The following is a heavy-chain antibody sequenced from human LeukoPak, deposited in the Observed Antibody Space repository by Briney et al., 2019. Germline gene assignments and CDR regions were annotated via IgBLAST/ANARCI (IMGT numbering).Heavy chain of an antibody. CDR1: GFTLSSYW. Sequence: PGGSLTLSCAASGFTLSSYWMHWVRQAPGKGLVWVSHINIDGSNTRYADSVKGGFTISRDNAENTLYLQMNSLRVDDTAVYDCATSRTFDYWGQGTLVTVSS. J-gene: IGHJ4*02. CDR3: ATSRTFDY. CDR2: INIDGSNT. V-gene: IGHV3-74*01.